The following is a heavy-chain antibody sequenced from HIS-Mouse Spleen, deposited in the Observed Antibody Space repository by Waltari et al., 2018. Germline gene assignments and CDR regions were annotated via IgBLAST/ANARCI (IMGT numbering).Heavy chain of an antibody. CDR1: GGSISSSSYY. Sequence: QLQLQESGPGLVKPSETLSLTCTVSGGSISSSSYYWGGIRQPPGKGLEWIGSIYYSGSTYYNPSLKSRVTISVDTSKNQFSLKLSSVTAADTAVYYCAREIPYSSSWYDWYFDLWCRGTLVTVSS. CDR3: AREIPYSSSWYDWYFDL. J-gene: IGHJ2*01. D-gene: IGHD6-13*01. CDR2: IYYSGST. V-gene: IGHV4-39*07.